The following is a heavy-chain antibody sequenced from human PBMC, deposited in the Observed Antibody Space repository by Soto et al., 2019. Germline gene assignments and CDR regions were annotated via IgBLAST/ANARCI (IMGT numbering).Heavy chain of an antibody. D-gene: IGHD3-22*01. CDR2: INSVGTST. CDR3: ARGVERKYDDSSGYSY. V-gene: IGHV3-74*01. J-gene: IGHJ4*02. Sequence: GGSLRPSCAASGFTFSSYWMHWVRQAPGKGLVWVSRINSVGTSTSYADSVKGRFTISRDNAKNTLYLQMNSLRAEDTAVYYCARGVERKYDDSSGYSYWGQGTLVTVSS. CDR1: GFTFSSYW.